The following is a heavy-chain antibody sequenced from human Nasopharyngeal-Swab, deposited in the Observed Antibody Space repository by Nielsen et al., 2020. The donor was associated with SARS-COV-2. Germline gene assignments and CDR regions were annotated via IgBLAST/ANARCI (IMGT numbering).Heavy chain of an antibody. CDR1: GFTFSSCS. V-gene: IGHV3-48*04. Sequence: LSLTRAASGFTFSSCSMNWVRQAPGKGLEWVSYISSSSSTIYYADSVKGRFTISRDNAKNSLYLQMNSLRAEDTAVYYCARSSVAARLVYFYYYGMDVWGQGTTVTVSS. CDR3: ARSSVAARLVYFYYYGMDV. CDR2: ISSSSSTI. D-gene: IGHD6-6*01. J-gene: IGHJ6*02.